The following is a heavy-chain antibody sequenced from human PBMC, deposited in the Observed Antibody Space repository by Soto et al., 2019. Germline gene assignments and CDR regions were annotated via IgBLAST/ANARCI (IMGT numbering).Heavy chain of an antibody. V-gene: IGHV5-51*01. J-gene: IGHJ6*02. CDR3: ARYWHCFSSNYFRGMDV. Sequence: HGESLKISCKASGYSFTTDWIGWVRQMPGKGLEWMGIIYPGDSDTRYSPSFQGQVTVSADKSISTAYLQWSSLKASDTAMYYCARYWHCFSSNYFRGMDVWGQGTTVTVSS. CDR1: GYSFTTDW. D-gene: IGHD3-10*01. CDR2: IYPGDSDT.